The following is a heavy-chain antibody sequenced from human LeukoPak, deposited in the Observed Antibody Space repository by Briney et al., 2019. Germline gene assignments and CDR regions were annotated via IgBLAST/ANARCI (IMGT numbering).Heavy chain of an antibody. CDR1: GFTFSSYG. CDR2: IWYDGSNK. J-gene: IGHJ4*02. CDR3: AKDLKYSSSWYVRGFDY. Sequence: PGRSLRLSCAASGFTFSSYGMHWVRQAPGKGLEWVAVIWYDGSNKYYADSVKGRFTISRDNSKNTLYLQMSSLRAEDTAVYHCAKDLKYSSSWYVRGFDYWGQGTLVTVSS. V-gene: IGHV3-33*06. D-gene: IGHD6-13*01.